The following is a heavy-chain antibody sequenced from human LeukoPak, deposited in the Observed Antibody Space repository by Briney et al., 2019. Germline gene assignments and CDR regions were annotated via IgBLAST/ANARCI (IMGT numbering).Heavy chain of an antibody. CDR2: TYYRSKWSF. D-gene: IGHD6-6*01. J-gene: IGHJ4*02. V-gene: IGHV6-1*01. CDR3: ARGKYTSFDN. Sequence: SQTLSLTCAISGDSIFTNNVAWNWIRQSPPGGFEWLGRTYYRSKWSFDYALSVKSRITINADTSKNQFSLQLSSVTPEDTAVYYCARGKYTSFDNWGQGTLVTVSS. CDR1: GDSIFTNNVA.